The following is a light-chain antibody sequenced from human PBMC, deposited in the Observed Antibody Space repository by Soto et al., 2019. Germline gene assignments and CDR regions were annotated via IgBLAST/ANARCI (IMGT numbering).Light chain of an antibody. V-gene: IGLV3-25*02. CDR1: VLANAY. CDR2: KDR. J-gene: IGLJ1*01. Sequence: SYELTQPSSVSVSPGQTAKITCSGDVLANAYPRWFQQRPGQAPILVIYKDRERPSGIPERFSASTSGTTVTLTISGVQAEDEADYFCQSADISGSSVFGTGTKVTVL. CDR3: QSADISGSSV.